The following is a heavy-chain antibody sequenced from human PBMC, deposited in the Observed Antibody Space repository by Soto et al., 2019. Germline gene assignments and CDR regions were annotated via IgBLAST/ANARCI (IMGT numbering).Heavy chain of an antibody. Sequence: EVQLLESGGGLVQPGGSLRLSCAASGFTFSSYAMSWVRQAPGKGLEWVSAISGSGGSTYYADSVKGRFTISRDNSKNTLYLQMNSLRAEDTAVYYCAKDMTYGGNSRPLFDYRGQGTLVTVSS. V-gene: IGHV3-23*01. CDR3: AKDMTYGGNSRPLFDY. D-gene: IGHD4-17*01. J-gene: IGHJ4*02. CDR1: GFTFSSYA. CDR2: ISGSGGST.